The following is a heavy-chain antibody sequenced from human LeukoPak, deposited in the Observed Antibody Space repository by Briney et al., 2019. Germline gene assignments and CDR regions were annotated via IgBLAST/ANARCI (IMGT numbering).Heavy chain of an antibody. CDR1: GGSISSGGYS. CDR2: IYYTGTT. V-gene: IGHV4-30-4*07. J-gene: IGHJ4*02. Sequence: PSETLSLTCAVSGGSISSGGYSWHWIRQPPGKGLEWIGYIYYTGTTYYNPSLKSRITISVDTSKNQFSLKLSSVTAADTAVYYCARHPGRTYYYDSSGNFDYWGQGTLVTVSS. CDR3: ARHPGRTYYYDSSGNFDY. D-gene: IGHD3-22*01.